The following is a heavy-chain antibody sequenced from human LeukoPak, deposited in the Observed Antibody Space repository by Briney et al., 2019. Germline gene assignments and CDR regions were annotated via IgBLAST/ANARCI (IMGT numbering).Heavy chain of an antibody. Sequence: SETLSLTCTVSGGSISSHYWSWIRPPPGKGLEWIGYIYYSGSTNYNPSLKSRVTISVDTSKNQFSLKLSSVTAADTAVYYCARIHDYNNWFDPWGQGTLVTVSS. J-gene: IGHJ5*02. CDR1: GGSISSHY. CDR2: IYYSGST. CDR3: ARIHDYNNWFDP. V-gene: IGHV4-59*11. D-gene: IGHD4-11*01.